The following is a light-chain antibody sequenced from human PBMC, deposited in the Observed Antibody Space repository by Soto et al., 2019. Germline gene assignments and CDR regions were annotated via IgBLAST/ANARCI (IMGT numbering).Light chain of an antibody. Sequence: QSVLTQPASVSGSPGQSITISCIGTSTDVGNYNLFSWYQQHPGKAPKLIIYEGTKRPAGVSNRFSGSKSGNTASLTVSGLQAEDEADYFCCSYTSSSPYVFGTGTKLTVL. CDR2: EGT. J-gene: IGLJ1*01. CDR3: CSYTSSSPYV. CDR1: STDVGNYNL. V-gene: IGLV2-14*02.